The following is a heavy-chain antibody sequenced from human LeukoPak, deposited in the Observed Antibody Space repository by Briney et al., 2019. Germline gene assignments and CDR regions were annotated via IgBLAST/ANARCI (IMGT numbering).Heavy chain of an antibody. CDR2: ISGSGGST. CDR3: AKDLKAYSSSLNDY. D-gene: IGHD6-13*01. J-gene: IGHJ4*02. CDR1: GFTFSSYA. Sequence: GGSLRLSCAASGFTFSSYAMSWVRQAPGKGLEWVSAISGSGGSTYYADSVKGRFTISRGNSKNTLYLQMNSLRAEDTAVYYCAKDLKAYSSSLNDYWGQGTLVTVSS. V-gene: IGHV3-23*01.